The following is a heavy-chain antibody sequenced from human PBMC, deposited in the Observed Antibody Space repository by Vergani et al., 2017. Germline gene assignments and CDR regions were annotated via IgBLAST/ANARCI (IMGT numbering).Heavy chain of an antibody. D-gene: IGHD3-22*01. CDR3: AGGDDSNGYPRGGMDV. CDR1: GGSISSGGYY. CDR2: IYHSGST. Sequence: QVQLQESGPGLVKPSQTLSLTCTVSGGSISSGGYYWSWIRQHPGKGLEWIGYIYHSGSTYYNPSLKSRVTISVDTSKNQFSLKLSSVTAADTAVYYCAGGDDSNGYPRGGMDVWGQGTTVTVSS. V-gene: IGHV4-31*03. J-gene: IGHJ6*02.